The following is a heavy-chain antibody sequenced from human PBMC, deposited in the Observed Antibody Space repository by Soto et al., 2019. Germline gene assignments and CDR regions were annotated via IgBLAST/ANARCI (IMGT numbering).Heavy chain of an antibody. Sequence: EVQLLESGGGLLQPGGSLRLSCAASGFTLSSYAKSWVRQAPGKGLEWVSGIGTSAGTTYYADSVKGRFTISRDNSKNTLYLQMNSLRAEDTAVYYCLTIVRCYDMDVWGHGSTVTISS. J-gene: IGHJ6*02. V-gene: IGHV3-23*01. D-gene: IGHD1-26*01. CDR1: GFTLSSYA. CDR3: LTIVRCYDMDV. CDR2: IGTSAGTT.